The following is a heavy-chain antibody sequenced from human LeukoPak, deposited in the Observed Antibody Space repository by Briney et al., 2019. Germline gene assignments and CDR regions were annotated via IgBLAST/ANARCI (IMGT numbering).Heavy chain of an antibody. Sequence: GGSLRLSCEVSGFTFRNYGMNWVRQAPGKGLEWVAVISYDGINEYYVDSVKGRFTISRDNSKNGLYLQMESLTIEDTAVYYCATGRVDYGDYGVVKHWGQGTLVTVSS. CDR3: ATGRVDYGDYGVVKH. V-gene: IGHV3-30*03. J-gene: IGHJ1*01. CDR2: ISYDGINE. D-gene: IGHD4-17*01. CDR1: GFTFRNYG.